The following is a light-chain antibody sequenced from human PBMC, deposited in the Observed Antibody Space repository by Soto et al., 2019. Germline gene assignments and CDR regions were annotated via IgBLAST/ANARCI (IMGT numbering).Light chain of an antibody. CDR3: QDYGSSPQT. J-gene: IGKJ1*01. CDR2: AAS. CDR1: QSVSSSY. Sequence: EIVLTQSPATLSLSPGERATLSCGASQSVSSSYLAWYQQKPGQAPRLLIYAASSRATGIPDRFSGSGSGTDFTLTISRLEPEDFAVYYCQDYGSSPQTFGQGTKVDIK. V-gene: IGKV3D-20*01.